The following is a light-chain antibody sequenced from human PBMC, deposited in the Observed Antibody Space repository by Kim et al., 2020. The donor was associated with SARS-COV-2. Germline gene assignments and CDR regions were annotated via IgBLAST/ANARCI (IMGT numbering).Light chain of an antibody. CDR1: KLGDKY. CDR3: QAWDSTWV. Sequence: SYELTQPPSVSVSPGQTASITCSGDKLGDKYACWYQQKPGQSPVLVIYQDSKRPSGIPERFSGSNSGNTATLTISGTQAMDEAYYYCQAWDSTWVFGGGTKLTVL. J-gene: IGLJ3*02. V-gene: IGLV3-1*01. CDR2: QDS.